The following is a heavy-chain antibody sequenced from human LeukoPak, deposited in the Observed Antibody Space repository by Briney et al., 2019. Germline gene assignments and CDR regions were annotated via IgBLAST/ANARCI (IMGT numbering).Heavy chain of an antibody. J-gene: IGHJ4*02. CDR1: GFTFSRYW. CDR3: AKDRLGAMMYFDF. Sequence: GGSLRLSCAASGFTFSRYWMSWVRQAPGKGLEWVANIKQDGSETYYVDSVKGRVTISRDNSKNTLYLQVNSLRVEDTAVYYCAKDRLGAMMYFDFWGQGTLVTVSS. CDR2: IKQDGSET. D-gene: IGHD1-26*01. V-gene: IGHV3-7*03.